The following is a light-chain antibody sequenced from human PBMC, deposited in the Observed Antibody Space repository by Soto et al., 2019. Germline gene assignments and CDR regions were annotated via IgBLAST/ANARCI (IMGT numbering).Light chain of an antibody. V-gene: IGKV3-15*01. CDR2: GAS. CDR1: QSVSSN. Sequence: EIVMTQSPATLSVSPGERATLSCRASQSVSSNLAWYQQKPGQAPRLLIYGASTRATGIPARFGGSGSGTDFTLTISSLEPEDFAVYYCQQRRYWQVTFGQGTRLEIK. J-gene: IGKJ5*01. CDR3: QQRRYWQVT.